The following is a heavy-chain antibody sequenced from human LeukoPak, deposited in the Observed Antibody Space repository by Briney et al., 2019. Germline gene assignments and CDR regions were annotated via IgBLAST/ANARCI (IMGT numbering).Heavy chain of an antibody. D-gene: IGHD3-9*01. J-gene: IGHJ6*04. V-gene: IGHV3-21*01. CDR3: ARDYDILTGGHSMDV. Sequence: GGSLRLFCAASGFTFSSYSMNWVRQAPGKGLEWVSSISSSSSYIYYADSVKGRFTISRDNAKNSLYLQMNSLRAEDTAVYYCARDYDILTGGHSMDVWGKGTTVTVSS. CDR1: GFTFSSYS. CDR2: ISSSSSYI.